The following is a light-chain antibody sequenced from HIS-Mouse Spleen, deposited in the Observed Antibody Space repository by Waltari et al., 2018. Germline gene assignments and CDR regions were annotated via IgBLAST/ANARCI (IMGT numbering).Light chain of an antibody. J-gene: IGLJ1*01. V-gene: IGLV2-23*01. CDR3: CSYAGSREV. Sequence: QSALTQPASVSGSPGQSITSSCTGTSSDVGRYNLVSWYQQHPGKAPKLMIYEGSKRPSGVSNRFSGSKSGNTASLTISGLQAEDEADYYCCSYAGSREVFGTGTKVTVL. CDR1: SSDVGRYNL. CDR2: EGS.